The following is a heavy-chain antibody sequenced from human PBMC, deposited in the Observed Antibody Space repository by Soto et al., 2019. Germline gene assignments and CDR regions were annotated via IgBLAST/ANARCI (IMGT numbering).Heavy chain of an antibody. CDR3: ARALGGSRSGWSEVNSNNWFDP. D-gene: IGHD6-19*01. V-gene: IGHV4-39*01. CDR1: GGSISSSSYY. J-gene: IGHJ5*02. Sequence: SETLSLTCTVSGGSISSSSYYWGWIRQPPGKGLEWIGSIYYSGSTYYNPSLKSRVTISVDTSKNQFSLKLSSVTAADTAVYYCARALGGSRSGWSEVNSNNWFDPWGQGTLVTVSS. CDR2: IYYSGST.